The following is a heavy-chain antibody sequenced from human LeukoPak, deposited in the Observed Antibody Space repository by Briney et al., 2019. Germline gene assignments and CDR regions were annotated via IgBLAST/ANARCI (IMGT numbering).Heavy chain of an antibody. V-gene: IGHV4-59*01. J-gene: IGHJ5*02. Sequence: SETLSLTCTVSGGSISSYYWSWIRQPPRKGLEWIGYIYYSGSTNYNPSLKSRVTISVDTSKNQFSLKLSSVTAADTAVYYCARSSSWYAGWFDPWGQGTLVTVSS. CDR2: IYYSGST. D-gene: IGHD6-13*01. CDR1: GGSISSYY. CDR3: ARSSSWYAGWFDP.